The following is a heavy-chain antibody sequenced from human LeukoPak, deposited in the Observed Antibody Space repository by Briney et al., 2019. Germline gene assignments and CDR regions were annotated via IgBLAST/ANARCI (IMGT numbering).Heavy chain of an antibody. CDR2: IYTSGST. CDR3: AREPGYSSGWYAHYFDY. J-gene: IGHJ4*02. Sequence: SETLSLTCTVSGGSISNYYWSWIRQPAGKGLEWIGRIYTSGSTNYNPSLKSRVTISVDTSKNQFSLKLSSVTAADTAVYYCAREPGYSSGWYAHYFDYWGQGTLVTVSS. CDR1: GGSISNYY. V-gene: IGHV4-4*07. D-gene: IGHD6-19*01.